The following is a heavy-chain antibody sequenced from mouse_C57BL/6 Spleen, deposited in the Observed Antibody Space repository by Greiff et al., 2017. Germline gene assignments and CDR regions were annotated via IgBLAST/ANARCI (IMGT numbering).Heavy chain of an antibody. CDR2: IDPATGGP. CDR3: TRRGSNYHYFDY. V-gene: IGHV1-15*01. D-gene: IGHD2-5*01. CDR1: GYTFTDYE. Sequence: QVQLQQSGAELVRPGASVTLSCKASGYTFTDYEMHWVKQTPVHGLEWIGAIDPATGGPAYNQKFKGKAILTADKSSSTAYMELRSLTYEDSAVYYSTRRGSNYHYFDYWGQGTTLTVSS. J-gene: IGHJ2*01.